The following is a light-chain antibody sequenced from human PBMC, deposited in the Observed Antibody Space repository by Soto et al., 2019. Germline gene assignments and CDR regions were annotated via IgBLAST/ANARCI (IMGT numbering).Light chain of an antibody. J-gene: IGKJ1*01. CDR3: QQYNSAPWT. CDR1: QSIRNW. V-gene: IGKV1-5*03. Sequence: DIQMTQSPSTLSASVGDRVTITCRASQSIRNWLAWYQQKPGKAPNLLIYHASNLKRGVPSRFSGSGSETEYTLTISSLQPDDVATYYCQQYNSAPWTFGQGTKVEIK. CDR2: HAS.